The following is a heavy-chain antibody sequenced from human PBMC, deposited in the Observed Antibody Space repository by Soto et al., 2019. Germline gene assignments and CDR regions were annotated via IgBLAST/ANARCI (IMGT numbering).Heavy chain of an antibody. Sequence: QMQLVQSGPEVKKPGTSVKVSCKASGFTFTSSAVQWVRQARGQRLEWIGWIVVGSGNTNYAQKFQERVTITRDMSTSTAYMELSSLRSEDTAVYYCAAGSNPYDFWSGYHRHAFDIWGQGTMVTVSS. D-gene: IGHD3-3*01. J-gene: IGHJ3*02. CDR2: IVVGSGNT. CDR1: GFTFTSSA. CDR3: AAGSNPYDFWSGYHRHAFDI. V-gene: IGHV1-58*01.